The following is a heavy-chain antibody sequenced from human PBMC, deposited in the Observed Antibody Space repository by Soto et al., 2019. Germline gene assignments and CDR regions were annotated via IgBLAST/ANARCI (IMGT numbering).Heavy chain of an antibody. D-gene: IGHD2-8*01. CDR1: GGTFSTYA. CDR3: ARELSNPYYYYDMDV. J-gene: IGHJ6*02. V-gene: IGHV1-69*13. Sequence: SVKVSCNASGGTFSTYAFSWVRQAPGQGLEWMGGIIPFFGAPNSAQKFRGRLTITADESTTTVYMELSSLRSDDTAVYYCARELSNPYYYYDMDVWGQGTTVTVSS. CDR2: IIPFFGAP.